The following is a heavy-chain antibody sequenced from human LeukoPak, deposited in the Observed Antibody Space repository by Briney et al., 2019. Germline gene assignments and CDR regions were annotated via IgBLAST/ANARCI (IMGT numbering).Heavy chain of an antibody. CDR2: MYYSGSN. CDR3: ARESYGDYGRYYYYYMDV. J-gene: IGHJ6*03. CDR1: GGSISRYD. D-gene: IGHD4-17*01. V-gene: IGHV4-59*01. Sequence: SDTLSLTCTVSGGSISRYDWSWTRKPPGKSLEWIGYMYYSGSNNYNHSLKGRVTISVDTSKNQFSLKLSSVTAADTAVYYCARESYGDYGRYYYYYMDVWGKGTTVTVSS.